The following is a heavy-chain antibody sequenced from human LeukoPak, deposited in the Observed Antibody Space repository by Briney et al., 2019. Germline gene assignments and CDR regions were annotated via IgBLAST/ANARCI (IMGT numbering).Heavy chain of an antibody. CDR3: AKDRNYYGSGSYYTSFDY. CDR1: GFTFSSYA. CDR2: ISGSGGST. D-gene: IGHD3-10*01. V-gene: IGHV3-23*01. Sequence: GGSLRLSCAASGFTFSSYAMSWVRQAPGMGLEWVSAISGSGGSTYYADSVKGRFTISRDNSKNTLYLQMNSLRAEDTAVYYCAKDRNYYGSGSYYTSFDYWGQGTLVTVSS. J-gene: IGHJ4*02.